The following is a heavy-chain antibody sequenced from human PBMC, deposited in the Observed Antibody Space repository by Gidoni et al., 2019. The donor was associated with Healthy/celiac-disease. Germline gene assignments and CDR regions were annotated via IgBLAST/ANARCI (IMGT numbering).Heavy chain of an antibody. D-gene: IGHD3-10*01. CDR1: GGTSRRYA. V-gene: IGHV1-69*09. CDR2: RIPILGIA. CDR3: ARAFSLGGKPMVQGVIITHYYYYGMDV. Sequence: QVQLVQSGAEVKKHGSSVKVSCKASGGTSRRYAISWVRQAPGQGLEWMGRRIPILGIANYAQKFQVRVTITADKSTSTAYMELSSLRSEDTAVYYCARAFSLGGKPMVQGVIITHYYYYGMDVWGQGTTVTVSS. J-gene: IGHJ6*02.